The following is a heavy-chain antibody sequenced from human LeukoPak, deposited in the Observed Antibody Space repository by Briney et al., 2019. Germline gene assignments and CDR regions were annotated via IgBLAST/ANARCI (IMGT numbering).Heavy chain of an antibody. Sequence: PGGSLTLSCAVSGFTFSTYSMNWVRQAPGKGLEWVSSISSSSAYIYYADSVKGRFTISRDNAENSLYLQMNSLRAEDTAVYYCARASGDTVDTTTMGSYWGQGTLVTVSS. J-gene: IGHJ4*02. V-gene: IGHV3-21*01. CDR2: ISSSSAYI. CDR3: ARASGDTVDTTTMGSY. D-gene: IGHD5-18*01. CDR1: GFTFSTYS.